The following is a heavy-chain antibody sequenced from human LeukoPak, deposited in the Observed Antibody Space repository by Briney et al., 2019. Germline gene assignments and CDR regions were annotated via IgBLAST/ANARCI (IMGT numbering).Heavy chain of an antibody. CDR2: ISGSGGST. V-gene: IGHV3-23*01. CDR1: GFTFSSYA. J-gene: IGHJ4*02. Sequence: GGSLRLPCADSGFTFSSYAMSWVRQAPGKGLEWVSAISGSGGSTYYADSVKGRFTISRDNSRNTLYLQMNSLRAEDTAVYYCASDIWLSVYWGQGTLVTVSS. CDR3: ASDIWLSVY. D-gene: IGHD5-18*01.